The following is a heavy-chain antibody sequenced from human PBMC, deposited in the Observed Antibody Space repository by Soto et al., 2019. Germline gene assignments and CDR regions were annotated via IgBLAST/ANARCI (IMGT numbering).Heavy chain of an antibody. J-gene: IGHJ3*02. D-gene: IGHD3-22*01. Sequence: QVQLVESGGGVVQPGRSLRLSCAASGFTFSSYAMHWVRQAPGKGLEWVAVISYDGSNKYYAESVKGRFTISRDNSKNTLYLQMNSLRAEDTAVYYCARDRTRAYYYDSSGDAFDIWGQGTMVTVSS. CDR3: ARDRTRAYYYDSSGDAFDI. CDR2: ISYDGSNK. CDR1: GFTFSSYA. V-gene: IGHV3-30-3*01.